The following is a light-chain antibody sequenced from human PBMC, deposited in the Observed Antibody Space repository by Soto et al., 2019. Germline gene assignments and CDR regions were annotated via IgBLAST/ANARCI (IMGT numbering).Light chain of an antibody. CDR3: QLYGSSART. Sequence: LTQSPCTLSLSPGERATLSCRASQTVSSNSLAWYHQKPGQAPRLLIYGASSRATGIPDRFSGSGSGTDFTLTISRLEPEDFAVYYCQLYGSSARTFGQGTKVDIK. V-gene: IGKV3-20*01. J-gene: IGKJ1*01. CDR2: GAS. CDR1: QTVSSNS.